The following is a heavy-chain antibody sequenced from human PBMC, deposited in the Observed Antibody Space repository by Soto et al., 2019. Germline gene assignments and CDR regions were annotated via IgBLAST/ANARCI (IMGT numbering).Heavy chain of an antibody. Sequence: PSETLSLTCAVSGGSISSGGYSWSWVRQPPGKGLEWIGEIYHSGSTNYNPSLKSRVTISVDKSKNQFSLKLSSVTAADTAVYYCARRYGYSFDYWGQGTLVTVSS. CDR2: IYHSGST. J-gene: IGHJ4*02. D-gene: IGHD4-4*01. V-gene: IGHV4-30-2*02. CDR1: GGSISSGGYS. CDR3: ARRYGYSFDY.